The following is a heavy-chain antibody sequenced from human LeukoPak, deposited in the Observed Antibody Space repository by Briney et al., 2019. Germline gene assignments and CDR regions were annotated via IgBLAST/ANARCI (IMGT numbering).Heavy chain of an antibody. CDR1: GFTVSSNY. J-gene: IGHJ6*02. D-gene: IGHD2-2*01. Sequence: GGSLRLSCAASGFTVSSNYMSWVRQAPGKGLEWVSVIYSGGSTYYADSVKGRFTISRDNSKNTLYLQMNSLRAEDTAVYYCAREGGYCSSTSCYPYYYYGMDVWGQGTTVTVSS. CDR2: IYSGGST. CDR3: AREGGYCSSTSCYPYYYYGMDV. V-gene: IGHV3-53*01.